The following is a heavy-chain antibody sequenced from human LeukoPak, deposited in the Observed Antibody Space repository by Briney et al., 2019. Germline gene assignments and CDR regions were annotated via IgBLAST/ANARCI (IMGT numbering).Heavy chain of an antibody. V-gene: IGHV1-18*01. CDR1: GYTFTSYG. D-gene: IGHD2-2*01. J-gene: IGHJ6*03. CDR2: IIAYNGNT. Sequence: ASVKVSCKASGYTFTSYGISWVRQAPGQGLEWMGWIIAYNGNTNYAQKLQGRVTITTDTSTSTAYMELRSLRSDDTGVYSSARLPYYYYNSMDVWGKGTRVTVSS. CDR3: ARLPYYYYNSMDV.